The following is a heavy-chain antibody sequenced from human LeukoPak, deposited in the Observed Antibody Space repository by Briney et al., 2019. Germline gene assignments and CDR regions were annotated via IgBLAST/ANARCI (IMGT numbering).Heavy chain of an antibody. J-gene: IGHJ6*03. CDR1: GGSITSYY. CDR3: ARGGGVGYYYYYMDV. Sequence: PSETLSLTCTVSGGSITSYYWSWIRQPPGKGLEWIGYIYYSGSTNYNPSLKSRVTISVDTSKNQFSLKLSSVTAADTAVYYCARGGGVGYYYYYMDVWGKGTTVTISS. V-gene: IGHV4-59*01. CDR2: IYYSGST. D-gene: IGHD1-26*01.